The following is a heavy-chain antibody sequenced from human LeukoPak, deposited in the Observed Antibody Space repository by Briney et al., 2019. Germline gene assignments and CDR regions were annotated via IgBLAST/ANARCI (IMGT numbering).Heavy chain of an antibody. Sequence: GGSLRLSCVASGISLRSYSVHWVRQAPGKGLEWVALTSHDERNKKYADSVRGRCTISRDNSRDTVYLQLSNLRDEDTAVYYCAKGDEGGASRTDFWGPGTRVTVSS. CDR2: TSHDERNK. J-gene: IGHJ4*02. CDR3: AKGDEGGASRTDF. D-gene: IGHD2-21*01. V-gene: IGHV3-30*15. CDR1: GISLRSYS.